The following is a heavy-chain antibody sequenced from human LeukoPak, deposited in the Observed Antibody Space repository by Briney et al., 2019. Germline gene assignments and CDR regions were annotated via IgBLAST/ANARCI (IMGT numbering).Heavy chain of an antibody. CDR1: GYTFTSYG. CDR3: ASTYYDILTGYFHYMDV. Sequence: ASVKVSCKASGYTFTSYGISWVRQAPGQGLEWMGWISAYNGNTNYAQKLQGRVTMTTDTSTSTAYMELRSLRSDDTAVYYCASTYYDILTGYFHYMDVWGKGTTVTIPS. CDR2: ISAYNGNT. V-gene: IGHV1-18*01. J-gene: IGHJ6*03. D-gene: IGHD3-9*01.